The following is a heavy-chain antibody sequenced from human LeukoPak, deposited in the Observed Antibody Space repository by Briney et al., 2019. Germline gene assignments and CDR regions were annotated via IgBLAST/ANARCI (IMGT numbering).Heavy chain of an antibody. J-gene: IGHJ3*02. CDR1: GGSISSSNW. Sequence: SETLSLTCAVSGGSISSSNWWSWVRQPPGKGLEWIGEIYHSGSTNYNPSLKSRVTISVDKSKNQFSLKLSSVTAADTAVYYCARLDLGGGSHNAFDIWGQGTMVTVSS. CDR3: ARLDLGGGSHNAFDI. CDR2: IYHSGST. V-gene: IGHV4-4*02. D-gene: IGHD1-26*01.